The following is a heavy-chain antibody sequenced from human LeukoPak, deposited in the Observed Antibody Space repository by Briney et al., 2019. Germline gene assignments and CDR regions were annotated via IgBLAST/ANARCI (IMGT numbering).Heavy chain of an antibody. V-gene: IGHV4-39*01. Sequence: SETLSLTCTVAGGSISSSSYYWGWIRQPPGKGLEWIGSIYYSGSTYYNPSLKSRVTISVDTSKNQFSLKLSSVTAADTAVYYCARVRAVAGKVLNDWFDPWGQGTLVTVSS. CDR2: IYYSGST. CDR3: ARVRAVAGKVLNDWFDP. D-gene: IGHD6-19*01. CDR1: GGSISSSSYY. J-gene: IGHJ5*02.